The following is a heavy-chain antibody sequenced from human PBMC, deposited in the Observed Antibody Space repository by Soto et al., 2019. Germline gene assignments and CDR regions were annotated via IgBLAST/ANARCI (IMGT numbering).Heavy chain of an antibody. V-gene: IGHV4-30-4*01. D-gene: IGHD6-13*01. CDR1: GGSISSGDYY. CDR2: IYYSGST. Sequence: SETLSLTCTVSGGSISSGDYYWSWIRQPPGKGLEWIGYIYYSGSTYYNPSLKSRVTISVDTSKNQFSLKLSSVTAADTAVYYCASQPGIAAAGRDYYFDYWGQGTLVTVSS. CDR3: ASQPGIAAAGRDYYFDY. J-gene: IGHJ4*02.